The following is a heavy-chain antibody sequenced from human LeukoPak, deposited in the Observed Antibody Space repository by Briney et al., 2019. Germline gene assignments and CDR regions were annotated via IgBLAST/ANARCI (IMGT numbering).Heavy chain of an antibody. CDR1: GFAFNTYA. Sequence: PGGSLRLSCAASGFAFNTYAMHWVRQAPGQGLEGVALIWHDGSHKFYSNSVRGQFTISRDNSENTVSLQMNNLRREDTAVYLCELEIFGSGSYPDLWGQGTLVSVSS. CDR3: ELEIFGSGSYPDL. D-gene: IGHD3-10*01. J-gene: IGHJ4*02. V-gene: IGHV3-33*01. CDR2: IWHDGSHK.